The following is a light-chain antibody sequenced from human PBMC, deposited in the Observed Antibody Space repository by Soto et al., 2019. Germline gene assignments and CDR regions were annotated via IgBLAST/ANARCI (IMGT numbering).Light chain of an antibody. J-gene: IGKJ2*01. CDR2: KAS. CDR1: QSIGSW. V-gene: IGKV1-5*03. Sequence: DIQMTQSPSTLSASVGDRVTITCRASQSIGSWLAWYQQKPGKAPNLLIYKASSLESGVPSRFSGSGSGTEFTLTISSLQPDDFATYYCQQYDVYPYTLGQGTKLEIK. CDR3: QQYDVYPYT.